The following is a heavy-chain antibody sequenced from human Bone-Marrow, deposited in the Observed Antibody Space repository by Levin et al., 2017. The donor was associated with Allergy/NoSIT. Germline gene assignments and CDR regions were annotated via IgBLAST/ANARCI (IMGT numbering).Heavy chain of an antibody. D-gene: IGHD3-22*01. V-gene: IGHV3-23*01. Sequence: SCAASGFTFSSYAMSWVRQAPGKGLEWVSAISGSGGSTYYADSVKGRFTISRDNSKNTLYLQMNSLRAEDTAVDYCAKDRGAGGYNAFDYWGQGTLVTVSS. J-gene: IGHJ4*02. CDR1: GFTFSSYA. CDR2: ISGSGGST. CDR3: AKDRGAGGYNAFDY.